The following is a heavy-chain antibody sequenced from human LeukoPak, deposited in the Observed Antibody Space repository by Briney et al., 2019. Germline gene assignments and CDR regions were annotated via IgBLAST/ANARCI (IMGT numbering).Heavy chain of an antibody. V-gene: IGHV4-59*01. D-gene: IGHD3-16*01. Sequence: NPSETLSLTCTVSGDSISIYYWSWIRQPPGQGLEWIGYISDSGSTNYNPSLKSRVTISVDTSKRQFSLKLSSVTAADTAVYYCARSLGYNWFDPWGQGTLVTVSS. CDR3: ARSLGYNWFDP. CDR2: ISDSGST. CDR1: GDSISIYY. J-gene: IGHJ5*02.